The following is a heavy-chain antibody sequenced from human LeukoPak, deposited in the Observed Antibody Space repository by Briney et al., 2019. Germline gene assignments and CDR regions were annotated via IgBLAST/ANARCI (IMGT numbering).Heavy chain of an antibody. J-gene: IGHJ6*02. CDR1: GGSISSNTYF. Sequence: SETLSLTCTVSGGSISSNTYFCGWIRQPPGKGLEWIGTIYYGGSTYYNPSLKSRVTISVDTSKSQFSLKLKSVTAADTAVYYCAKKNFGGDCYSVYYYGMDVWGQGTTVTVSS. CDR3: AKKNFGGDCYSVYYYGMDV. D-gene: IGHD2-21*01. CDR2: IYYGGST. V-gene: IGHV4-39*01.